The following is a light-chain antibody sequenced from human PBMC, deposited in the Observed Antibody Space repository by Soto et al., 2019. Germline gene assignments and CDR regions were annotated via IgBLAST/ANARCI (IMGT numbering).Light chain of an antibody. J-gene: IGKJ1*01. CDR2: DAS. Sequence: EIVLTQSPATLSLSPGERATLSCRASQSVSSYLAWYQQKPGQAPRLLIYDASTRATAIPARFSGSGSGTDFTLTIRRRETEDFAVYSCQQRSNWPPTFGQGTKVDIK. CDR3: QQRSNWPPT. CDR1: QSVSSY. V-gene: IGKV3-11*01.